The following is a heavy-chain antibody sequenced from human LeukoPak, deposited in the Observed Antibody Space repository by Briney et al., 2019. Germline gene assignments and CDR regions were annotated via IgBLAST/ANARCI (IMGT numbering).Heavy chain of an antibody. Sequence: ASVKVSCKASGGTFSSYAISWVRQAPGQGLEWMGGIIPIFGTANYVQKFQGRVTITTDESTSTAYMELSSLRSEDTAVYYCAVPAAIDYYYYYYMDVWGKGTTVTVSS. CDR3: AVPAAIDYYYYYYMDV. CDR1: GGTFSSYA. CDR2: IIPIFGTA. J-gene: IGHJ6*03. V-gene: IGHV1-69*05. D-gene: IGHD2-2*01.